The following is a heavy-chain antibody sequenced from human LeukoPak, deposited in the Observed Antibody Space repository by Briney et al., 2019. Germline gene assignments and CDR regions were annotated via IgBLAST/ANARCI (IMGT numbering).Heavy chain of an antibody. CDR3: ARGDDFWSGIFDY. Sequence: SETLSLTCTVSGGSLSSYYWSWIRQPPGKGLEWIGRIYTSGNTNYNPSLKSRVTMSLDTSKNQFSLKLTSVTAADTAVYYCARGDDFWSGIFDYWGQGTLVTVSS. CDR1: GGSLSSYY. CDR2: IYTSGNT. V-gene: IGHV4-4*07. J-gene: IGHJ4*02. D-gene: IGHD3-3*01.